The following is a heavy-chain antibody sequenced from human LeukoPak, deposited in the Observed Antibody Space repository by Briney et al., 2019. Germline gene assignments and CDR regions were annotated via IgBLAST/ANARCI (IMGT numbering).Heavy chain of an antibody. J-gene: IGHJ6*02. CDR1: GESFSGYY. Sequence: SETLSLTCAVYGESFSGYYWSWIRQPPGKGLEWIGEINHSGSTNYNPSLKSRVTISVDTSKNQFSLKLSSVTAADTAVYYCARVGAEYYYDSSGYYGDYYYYGMDVWGQGTTVTVSS. CDR2: INHSGST. D-gene: IGHD3-22*01. CDR3: ARVGAEYYYDSSGYYGDYYYYGMDV. V-gene: IGHV4-34*01.